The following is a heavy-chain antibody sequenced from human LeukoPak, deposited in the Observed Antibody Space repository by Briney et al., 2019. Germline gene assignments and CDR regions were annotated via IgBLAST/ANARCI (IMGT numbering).Heavy chain of an antibody. CDR1: GFSLSTSGVG. Sequence: SGPTLVNPTQTVTLTCTFSGFSLSTSGVGVGWIRQPPGKALEWLALIYWNDDKRYSPSLKSRLTISKDTSKNQVVLTMTNMDPVDTATYYCARTYSDYYYFNNRFDPWGQGTLVTVSS. D-gene: IGHD5-12*01. CDR3: ARTYSDYYYFNNRFDP. CDR2: IYWNDDK. J-gene: IGHJ5*02. V-gene: IGHV2-5*01.